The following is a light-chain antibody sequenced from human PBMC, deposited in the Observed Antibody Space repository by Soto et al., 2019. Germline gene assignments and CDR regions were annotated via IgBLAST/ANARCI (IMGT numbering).Light chain of an antibody. CDR2: KAS. V-gene: IGKV1-13*02. J-gene: IGKJ1*01. CDR3: LQHNTYPWT. CDR1: QGISSA. Sequence: AIQLTQSPSSLSAAVGDRVSMTCRASQGISSALAWYQQKPGKAPKLLIYKASTLKSGVPSRFSGSGSGTEFTLTISSLQPDDFATYYCLQHNTYPWTFGQGTKVDI.